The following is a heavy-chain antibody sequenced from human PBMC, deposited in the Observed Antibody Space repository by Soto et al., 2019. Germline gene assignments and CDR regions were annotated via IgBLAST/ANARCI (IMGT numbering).Heavy chain of an antibody. J-gene: IGHJ6*02. V-gene: IGHV1-58*01. Sequence: ASVKVSCKASGFTFTSSAVQWVRQARGQRLEWIGWIVVGSGNTNYAQKFQERVTITRDMSTSTAYMELSSLRSEGTAVYYCAAERPGYSSGWYDYYYYGMDVWGQGTTVTVSS. D-gene: IGHD6-19*01. CDR2: IVVGSGNT. CDR1: GFTFTSSA. CDR3: AAERPGYSSGWYDYYYYGMDV.